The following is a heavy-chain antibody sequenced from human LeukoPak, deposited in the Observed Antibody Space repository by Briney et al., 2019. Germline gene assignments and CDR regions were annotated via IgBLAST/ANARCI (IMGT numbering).Heavy chain of an antibody. CDR1: GGSISSYY. Sequence: SETLSLTCTVSGGSISSYYWSWIRQPPGKGLEWIGYIYYSGSTNYNPSLKSRVTISVDTSKNQFSLKLSSVTAADTAVYYCARGYVYSPFDYWGQGTLVTVSA. J-gene: IGHJ4*02. V-gene: IGHV4-59*01. CDR3: ARGYVYSPFDY. D-gene: IGHD5-18*01. CDR2: IYYSGST.